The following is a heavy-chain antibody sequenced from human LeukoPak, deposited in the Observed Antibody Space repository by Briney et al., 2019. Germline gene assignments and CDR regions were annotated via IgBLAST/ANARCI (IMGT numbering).Heavy chain of an antibody. CDR3: ARETEKQWHY. D-gene: IGHD6-19*01. CDR2: IFHTGYT. V-gene: IGHV4-38-2*02. J-gene: IGHJ3*01. CDR1: GYPISMGYF. Sequence: PSETLSLTCTVSGYPISMGYFWGWIRQPPGKGLEWIGSIFHTGYTFYDPPFKRRLTISVDTSKNQFSLRLSSVTAADTAVYYCARETEKQWHYWGHGTMVTVSS.